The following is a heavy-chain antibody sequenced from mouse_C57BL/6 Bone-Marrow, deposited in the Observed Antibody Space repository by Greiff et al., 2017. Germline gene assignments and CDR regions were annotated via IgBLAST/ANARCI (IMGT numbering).Heavy chain of an antibody. CDR2: IRSKSSNYAT. D-gene: IGHD1-1*01. V-gene: IGHV10-3*01. CDR3: VRDHYYGSSYGYFDV. CDR1: GFTFNTYA. Sequence: EVHLVESGGGLVQPKGSLKLSCAASGFTFNTYAMHWVRQAPGKGLEWVARIRSKSSNYATYYADSVKDRFTISRDDSQSMLYLQMNNLKTEDTAMYYCVRDHYYGSSYGYFDVWGTGTTVTVSS. J-gene: IGHJ1*03.